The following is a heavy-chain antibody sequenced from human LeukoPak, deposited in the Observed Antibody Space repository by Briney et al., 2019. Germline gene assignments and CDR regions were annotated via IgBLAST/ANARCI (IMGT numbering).Heavy chain of an antibody. CDR1: GFTFSSYW. J-gene: IGHJ6*03. Sequence: GGSLRLSCAASGFTFSSYWMHWVRQAPGKGLVWVSRINSDGSSTSYADSVKGRFTISRDNAKNTLYLQMNSLRAEDTAVYYCASLPYCGGDCYPPYYYYYMDVWGKGTTVTVSS. CDR3: ASLPYCGGDCYPPYYYYYMDV. CDR2: INSDGSST. V-gene: IGHV3-74*01. D-gene: IGHD2-21*02.